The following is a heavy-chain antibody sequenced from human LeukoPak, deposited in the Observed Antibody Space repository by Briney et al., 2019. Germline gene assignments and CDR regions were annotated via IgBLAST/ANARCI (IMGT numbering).Heavy chain of an antibody. D-gene: IGHD3-3*01. V-gene: IGHV4-59*01. CDR2: INYSGST. CDR3: ARFGGPHAFDI. CDR1: GGSISNYY. J-gene: IGHJ3*02. Sequence: PSETLSLTCTVSGGSISNYYWSWIRQPPGKGLEWIAYINYSGSTNYNPSLKSRVTISVDASKNHFSLTLSSVTAADTAVYYCARFGGPHAFDIWGQGTMVTVSS.